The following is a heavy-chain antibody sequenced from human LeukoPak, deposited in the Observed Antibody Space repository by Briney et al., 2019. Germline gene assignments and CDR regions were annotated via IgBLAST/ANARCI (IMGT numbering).Heavy chain of an antibody. CDR3: VRDGDDFNFDY. Sequence: GGSLRLSCAASGFTFRSYWMHWVRQAPGKGLEWVSRVIRDGSSTNYADSVKGRFTISRDNAKNTLYLQMSSLRAEDTAVYFCVRDGDDFNFDYWGQGSLVTVSS. J-gene: IGHJ4*02. CDR2: VIRDGSST. V-gene: IGHV3-74*01. D-gene: IGHD5-24*01. CDR1: GFTFRSYW.